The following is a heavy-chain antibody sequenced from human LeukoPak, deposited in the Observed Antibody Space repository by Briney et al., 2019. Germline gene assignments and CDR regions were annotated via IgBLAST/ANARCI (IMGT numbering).Heavy chain of an antibody. CDR2: ISSSSSTI. CDR3: AREADQGYFDY. V-gene: IGHV3-48*01. CDR1: GFTFSSYS. J-gene: IGHJ4*02. D-gene: IGHD6-19*01. Sequence: GGSLRLSCAASGFTFSSYSMNWVRQAPGKGLGWVSYISSSSSTIYYADSVKGRFTISRDNAKNSLYLQMNSLRAEDTAVYYCAREADQGYFDYWGQGALVTVSS.